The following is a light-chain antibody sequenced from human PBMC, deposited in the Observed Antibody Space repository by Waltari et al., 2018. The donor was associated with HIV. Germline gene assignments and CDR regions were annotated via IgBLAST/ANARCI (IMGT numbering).Light chain of an antibody. CDR2: GAS. V-gene: IGKV3-20*01. Sequence: ELVLTQSPGTLSLSPGERATLSCRASQSVSSSYLAWYQQKPDQAPRLLIYGASSRATGIPDRFSGSGSGTDFTLTISRLEPEDFAVYYCQQYGSSPHTFGQGTKLDIK. CDR1: QSVSSSY. CDR3: QQYGSSPHT. J-gene: IGKJ2*01.